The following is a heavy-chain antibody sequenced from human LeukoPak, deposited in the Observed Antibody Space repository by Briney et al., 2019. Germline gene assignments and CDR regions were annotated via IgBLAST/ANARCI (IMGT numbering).Heavy chain of an antibody. V-gene: IGHV4-59*01. D-gene: IGHD3/OR15-3a*01. CDR2: ILYSGRT. J-gene: IGHJ3*01. CDR1: GDSISPYY. Sequence: PSETLSLTCTVSGDSISPYYWTWIRQPPGKGLEYIGYILYSGRTTYNPSLKGRVTISVDTSKKELSLRLTSVTAADTAVYYCTRVWGGLARGAFDFWGHGTMVTVSS. CDR3: TRVWGGLARGAFDF.